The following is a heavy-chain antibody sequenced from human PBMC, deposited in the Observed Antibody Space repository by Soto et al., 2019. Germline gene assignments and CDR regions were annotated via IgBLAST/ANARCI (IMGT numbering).Heavy chain of an antibody. J-gene: IGHJ6*03. D-gene: IGHD3-10*01. CDR2: IYYSGST. CDR3: ARQYGSGSYRSFYYYMDV. V-gene: IGHV4-59*08. Sequence: ETLSLTCTVSGGSISSYYWSWIRQPPGKGPEWIGYIYYSGSTNYNPSLKSRVTISVGTSKNQFSLKLSSVTAADTAVYYCARQYGSGSYRSFYYYMDVWGKGTTVTVSS. CDR1: GGSISSYY.